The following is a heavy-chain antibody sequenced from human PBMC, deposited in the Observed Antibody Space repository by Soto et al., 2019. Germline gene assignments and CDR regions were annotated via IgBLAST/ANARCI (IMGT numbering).Heavy chain of an antibody. CDR3: ARPGPNGDYDH. D-gene: IGHD4-17*01. Sequence: SETQSLTCTVSGGSISSSSYYWGWIRQPPGKGLEWIGSINYSGSTYYNPSLKSRVTISVDTSKNQFSLKLSSVTAADTAVYYCARPGPNGDYDHWGQGTLVTVS. CDR2: INYSGST. V-gene: IGHV4-39*01. CDR1: GGSISSSSYY. J-gene: IGHJ4*02.